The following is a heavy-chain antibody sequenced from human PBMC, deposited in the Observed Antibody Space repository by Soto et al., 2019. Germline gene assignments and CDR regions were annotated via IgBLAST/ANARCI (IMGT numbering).Heavy chain of an antibody. D-gene: IGHD3-9*01. CDR2: IYYSGST. V-gene: IGHV4-30-4*01. J-gene: IGHJ6*02. Sequence: PSETLSLTCTVSGGSISSGDYYWSWIRQPPGKGLEWIGYIYYSGSTYYNPSLKSRVTISVDTSKNQFSLKLSSVTAADTAVYYCARDNFVVGRGDLLRYFDWSNYSGMDVWGQGTTVTVSS. CDR1: GGSISSGDYY. CDR3: ARDNFVVGRGDLLRYFDWSNYSGMDV.